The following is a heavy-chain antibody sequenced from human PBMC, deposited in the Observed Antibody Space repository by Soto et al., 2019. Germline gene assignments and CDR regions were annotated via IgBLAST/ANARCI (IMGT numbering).Heavy chain of an antibody. CDR3: ARWPYMVEAATDYYYYGMDV. J-gene: IGHJ6*02. CDR1: GGTFSSYA. CDR2: IIPIFGTA. V-gene: IGHV1-69*13. Sequence: SVKVSCKASGGTFSSYAISWVRQAPGQGLEWMRGIIPIFGTANYAQKFQGRVTITADESTSTAYMELSSLRSEDTAVYYCARWPYMVEAATDYYYYGMDVWGQGTTVTVSS. D-gene: IGHD2-15*01.